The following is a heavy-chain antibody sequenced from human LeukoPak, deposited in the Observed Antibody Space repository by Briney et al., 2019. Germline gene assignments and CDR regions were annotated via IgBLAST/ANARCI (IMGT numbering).Heavy chain of an antibody. CDR3: AREQQLVWGPVDV. J-gene: IGHJ6*02. CDR1: GFTFSSYW. CDR2: IKQDGSEK. Sequence: GGSLRLSCAASGFTFSSYWMSWVRQAPGKGLGWVANIKQDGSEKYYVDSVKGRFTISRDNAKNALCLQMNSLRAEHTAVYYCAREQQLVWGPVDVWGQGPTVTVSS. V-gene: IGHV3-7*01. D-gene: IGHD6-13*01.